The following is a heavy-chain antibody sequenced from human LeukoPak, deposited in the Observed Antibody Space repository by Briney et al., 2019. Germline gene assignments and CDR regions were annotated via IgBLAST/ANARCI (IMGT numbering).Heavy chain of an antibody. CDR1: GFTLSIYA. Sequence: GGSLRLSCAASGFTLSIYAMSWVRQAPGKGLEWVSGISGSGDSTYYADSVKGRFTTSRDNSKNTLYLQMNSLRAEDTAVYYCARARSCSGTSCFIDYWGQGALVTVSS. V-gene: IGHV3-23*01. D-gene: IGHD2-2*01. CDR2: ISGSGDST. J-gene: IGHJ4*02. CDR3: ARARSCSGTSCFIDY.